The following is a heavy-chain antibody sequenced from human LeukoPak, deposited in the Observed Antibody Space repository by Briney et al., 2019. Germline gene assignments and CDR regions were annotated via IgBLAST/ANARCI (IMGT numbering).Heavy chain of an antibody. V-gene: IGHV3-64*01. J-gene: IGHJ3*02. CDR2: ISSNGGST. CDR3: ARDWAFDI. Sequence: GGSLRLSCEASGFTFSSYAMHWVRQAPGKGLEYVSAISSNGGSTYYANSVKGRFTISRDNSKNTLYLQMGSLRAEDMAVYYCARDWAFDIWGQGTMVTVSS. CDR1: GFTFSSYA.